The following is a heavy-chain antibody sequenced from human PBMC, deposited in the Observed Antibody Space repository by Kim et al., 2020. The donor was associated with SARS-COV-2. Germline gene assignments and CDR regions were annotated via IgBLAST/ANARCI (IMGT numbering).Heavy chain of an antibody. J-gene: IGHJ5*02. V-gene: IGHV4-4*02. CDR3: ARAGGGYDILTCYFWGSGFDP. Sequence: SETLSLTCAVSGGSISSSNWWSWVRQPPGKGLEWIGDIYHSGSTNYNPSLKSRVTISVDKSKNQFSLKLSSVTAADTAVYYCARAGGGYDILTCYFWGSGFDPWGQGTLVTVSS. CDR2: IYHSGST. D-gene: IGHD3-9*01. CDR1: GGSISSSNW.